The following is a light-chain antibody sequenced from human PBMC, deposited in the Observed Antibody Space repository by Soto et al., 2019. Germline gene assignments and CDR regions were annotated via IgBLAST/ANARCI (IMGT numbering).Light chain of an antibody. Sequence: QSVLTQPPSASGTPGQRVTISCSGGNSNIGSNTVNWYQHLPGTAPKLLIYSNNQRPSGVPERFSGSKSGTSAFLAISGLQSEHEADYYCAAWVDSLNGYVLFGGGTKLTVL. V-gene: IGLV1-44*01. CDR3: AAWVDSLNGYVL. CDR2: SNN. J-gene: IGLJ2*01. CDR1: NSNIGSNT.